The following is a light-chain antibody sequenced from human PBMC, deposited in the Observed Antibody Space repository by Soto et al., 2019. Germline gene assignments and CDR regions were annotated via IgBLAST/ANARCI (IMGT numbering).Light chain of an antibody. J-gene: IGKJ1*01. CDR3: HQYNSYSPWT. CDR1: QSISTY. Sequence: DVQMTQSPSSLSASEGSRVTITCRASQSISTYLNWYQQKPGKAPALLIFGASTLQSGVPSRFSGSGSGTEFTLTISSLQPDDFATYYCHQYNSYSPWTFAQGTKVDIK. CDR2: GAS. V-gene: IGKV1-5*01.